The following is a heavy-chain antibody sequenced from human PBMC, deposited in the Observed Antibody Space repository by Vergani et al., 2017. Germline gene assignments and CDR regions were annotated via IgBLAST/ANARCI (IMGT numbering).Heavy chain of an antibody. Sequence: QVQLQESGPGLVKPSQTLSLTCTVSGGSISSGSYYWSWIRQPAGKGLEWIGRIYTSGSTNYNPSLKSRVTISVDTSKNQFSLKLSSVTAADTAVYYCARVVVEGCSSTSCHGGHYYYYYYMDVWGKGTTVTVSS. CDR1: GGSISSGSYY. V-gene: IGHV4-61*02. D-gene: IGHD2-2*01. J-gene: IGHJ6*03. CDR2: IYTSGST. CDR3: ARVVVEGCSSTSCHGGHYYYYYYMDV.